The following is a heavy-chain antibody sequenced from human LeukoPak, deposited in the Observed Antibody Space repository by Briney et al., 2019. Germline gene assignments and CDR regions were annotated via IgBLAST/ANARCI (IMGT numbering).Heavy chain of an antibody. Sequence: GGSLRLSCAASGFTFCSYGMLWVRQAPGKGLEWVAVISYDGSNKYYADSVKGRFTISRDNSKNTLYLQMNSLRAEDTAVYYCAKPQLRITISPSDYWGQGTLVTVSS. CDR1: GFTFCSYG. V-gene: IGHV3-30*18. CDR3: AKPQLRITISPSDY. J-gene: IGHJ4*02. CDR2: ISYDGSNK. D-gene: IGHD3-3*01.